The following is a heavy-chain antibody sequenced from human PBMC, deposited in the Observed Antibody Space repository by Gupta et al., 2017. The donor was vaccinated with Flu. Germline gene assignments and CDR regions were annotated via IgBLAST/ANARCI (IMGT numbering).Heavy chain of an antibody. D-gene: IGHD4-17*01. CDR2: INPDGSST. CDR1: GFTFSSSS. CDR3: ATVTSGC. Sequence: EMQLVESGGGLVQPGGSLRLSCAASGFTFSSSSLQWGRQAPGKGLVWVSRINPDGSSTTYAESVKGRFTISRDNAKNTLYLQMNSLGDDDTAVYYCATVTSGCWGQGTLVTVSS. J-gene: IGHJ4*02. V-gene: IGHV3-74*03.